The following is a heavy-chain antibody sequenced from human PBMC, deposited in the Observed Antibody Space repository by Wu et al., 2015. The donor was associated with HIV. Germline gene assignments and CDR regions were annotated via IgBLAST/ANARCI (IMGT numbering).Heavy chain of an antibody. Sequence: QVQLVQSGAEVKKPGASVKVSCKASGYTFTGYYIHWVRQGPGQGLEWMGWINPKSGGTNFAQKFQGRVTMTRDTSITTVHMELRSLRSGDTAIYYCARDRDCTDTNCLSYYYMDVWGKGTTVIVSS. D-gene: IGHD2-8*02. J-gene: IGHJ6*03. CDR3: ARDRDCTDTNCLSYYYMDV. CDR1: GYTFTGYY. CDR2: INPKSGGT. V-gene: IGHV1-2*02.